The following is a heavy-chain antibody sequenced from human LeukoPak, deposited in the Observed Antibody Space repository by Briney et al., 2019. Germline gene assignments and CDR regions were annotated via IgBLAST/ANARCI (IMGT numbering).Heavy chain of an antibody. CDR1: GFTFSSYS. CDR3: AKTGSSSWGYFDY. CDR2: IRNDGSTK. J-gene: IGHJ4*02. V-gene: IGHV3-30*02. D-gene: IGHD6-13*01. Sequence: GGSLRLSCAASGFTFSSYSMNWVRQAPGKGLEWVAFIRNDGSTKYWADSVRGRFTTSRDNPKNTLYLQMNSLRTEDTAVYYCAKTGSSSWGYFDYWGQGTLVTVSS.